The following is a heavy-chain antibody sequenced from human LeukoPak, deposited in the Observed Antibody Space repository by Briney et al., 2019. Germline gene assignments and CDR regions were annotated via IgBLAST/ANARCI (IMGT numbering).Heavy chain of an antibody. D-gene: IGHD3-3*01. V-gene: IGHV4-61*02. CDR1: GGSISSGSYY. CDR2: IYTSGST. Sequence: PSQTLSLTCTVSGGSISSGSYYWSWIRQPAGTGLEWIGRIYTSGSTNYNPSLKSRVTISVDTSKNQFSLKLSSVTAADTAVYYCARGDYDFWSGYLDYWGQGTLVTVPS. J-gene: IGHJ4*02. CDR3: ARGDYDFWSGYLDY.